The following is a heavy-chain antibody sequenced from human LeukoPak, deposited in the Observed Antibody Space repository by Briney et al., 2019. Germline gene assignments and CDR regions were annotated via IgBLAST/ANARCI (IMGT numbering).Heavy chain of an antibody. V-gene: IGHV3-74*01. D-gene: IGHD3-16*01. J-gene: IGHJ6*03. CDR1: GFTFSNYW. CDR2: INTDGSST. CDR3: ANGAFRLYYVDV. Sequence: GGSLRLSCAASGFTFSNYWMHWVRQAPGKGLVWVSRINTDGSSTNYADSVKGRFTISRDNAKNTVYLQMNSLRAEDTAVYYCANGAFRLYYVDVWGKGTTVTVSS.